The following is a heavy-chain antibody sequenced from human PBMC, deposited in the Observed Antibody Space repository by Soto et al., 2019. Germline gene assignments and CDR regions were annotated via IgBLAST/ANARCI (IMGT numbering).Heavy chain of an antibody. J-gene: IGHJ4*02. Sequence: QVQLVESGGGVVQPGRSLRLSCAASGFTSSSYAMHWVRRAPGRGLGWVPVIYYDGRNKYYADSVKGRFTISRDNSKNTLYLQMNSLRAEDTAVYYCARGPGGSGSYHREYYFDYWGQGTLVTVSS. V-gene: IGHV3-30*04. CDR3: ARGPGGSGSYHREYYFDY. D-gene: IGHD3-10*01. CDR2: IYYDGRNK. CDR1: GFTSSSYA.